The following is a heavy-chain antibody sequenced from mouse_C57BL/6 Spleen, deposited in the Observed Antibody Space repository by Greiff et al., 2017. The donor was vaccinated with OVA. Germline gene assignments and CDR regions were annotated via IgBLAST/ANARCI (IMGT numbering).Heavy chain of an antibody. CDR3: ARDYGSSYYFDD. Sequence: EVKLVEPGAELVKPGASVKLSCTASGFNINDYYMHWVKQRPEQGLEWIGRIDPEDGETKYAPKFQGKATITADTSSNTAYLQLSSLTSEDTAVYYCARDYGSSYYFDDWGQGTTLTVSS. CDR1: GFNINDYY. D-gene: IGHD1-1*01. J-gene: IGHJ2*01. CDR2: IDPEDGET. V-gene: IGHV14-2*01.